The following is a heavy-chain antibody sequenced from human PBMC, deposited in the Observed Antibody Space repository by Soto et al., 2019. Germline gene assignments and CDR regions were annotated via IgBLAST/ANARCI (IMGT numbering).Heavy chain of an antibody. D-gene: IGHD3-3*01. CDR1: GFTFSREW. Sequence: GSLRPASAASGFTFSREWMRWVRQAQGKGREWGANIKHDGCDDYYVDSVKGQFTISRDNATTSLYLQMNSLRAEDTAMYFYASTLYDFWSGYYSISSYGMDLWGQGTLVTVSS. CDR2: IKHDGCDD. V-gene: IGHV3-7*03. CDR3: ASTLYDFWSGYYSISSYGMDL. J-gene: IGHJ6*02.